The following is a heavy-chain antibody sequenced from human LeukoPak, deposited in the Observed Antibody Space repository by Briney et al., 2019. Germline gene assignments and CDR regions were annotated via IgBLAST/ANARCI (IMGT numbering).Heavy chain of an antibody. CDR3: TRDLMDYDVSTGLHHYYMDV. J-gene: IGHJ6*02. Sequence: PGGSLRLSCAASGFTFSSYWMSWVRQAPGKGLEWVANIKQDRSEKYYVDSVKGRFTISRDNAKNTLYLQMNTLRVEDTAVYYCTRDLMDYDVSTGLHHYYMDVWGQGTTVTVSS. CDR2: IKQDRSEK. D-gene: IGHD3-9*01. V-gene: IGHV3-7*01. CDR1: GFTFSSYW.